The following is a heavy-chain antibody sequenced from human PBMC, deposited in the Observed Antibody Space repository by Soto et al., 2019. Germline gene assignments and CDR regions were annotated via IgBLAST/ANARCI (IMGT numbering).Heavy chain of an antibody. CDR2: INHSGST. Sequence: QVQLQQWGAGLLKPSETLSLTCAVYDGSFSDYFWCWIRQPPGKGLEWIGEINHSGSTNNNPSLKSRVTMSVDTSKKQFSLKLSSVTAADTAVYYCARSHGILDIWGQGTVVSVSS. CDR3: ARSHGILDI. J-gene: IGHJ3*02. V-gene: IGHV4-34*01. CDR1: DGSFSDYF.